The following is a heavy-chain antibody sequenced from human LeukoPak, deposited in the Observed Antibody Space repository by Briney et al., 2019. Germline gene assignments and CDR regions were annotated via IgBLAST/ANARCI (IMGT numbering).Heavy chain of an antibody. J-gene: IGHJ4*02. CDR3: ARRFIDMIRTDFDF. CDR2: IYHSGRT. D-gene: IGHD3-10*01. Sequence: SETLSLTCTVSGGSISDSNSYWAWLRQTPGKGLEWLATIYHSGRTSYNPSLMSRVTVSVAASKSQFSLNLDSVTAADTAVYYCARRFIDMIRTDFDFWGQGRLVTVSS. CDR1: GGSISDSNSY. V-gene: IGHV4-39*01.